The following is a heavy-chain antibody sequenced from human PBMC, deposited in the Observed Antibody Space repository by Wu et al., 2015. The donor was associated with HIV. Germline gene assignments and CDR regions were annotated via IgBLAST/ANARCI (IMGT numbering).Heavy chain of an antibody. V-gene: IGHV1-69*12. J-gene: IGHJ6*03. D-gene: IGHD4-23*01. CDR1: GGTFSSYA. CDR2: IIPIFGTA. CDR3: ARDRRDTAVVTPYHRDYYYYYMDV. Sequence: QVQLVQSGAEVKKPGSSVKVSCKASGGTFSSYAISWVRQAPGQGLEWMGGIIPIFGTANYAQKFQGRVTITADESTSTAYMELSSLRSEDTAVYYCARDRRDTAVVTPYHRDYYYYYMDVWGKGTTVTVSS.